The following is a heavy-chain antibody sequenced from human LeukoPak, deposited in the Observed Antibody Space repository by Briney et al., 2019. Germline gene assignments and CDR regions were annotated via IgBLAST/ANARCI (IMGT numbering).Heavy chain of an antibody. CDR3: AVLHPFDY. CDR2: IHYSGGT. Sequence: SETLSLTCTVSGGSVSSHGYYWSWIRQHPEKGLEWIGYIHYSGGTYYNPSLKSRISISLGTSKNQFSLKLNSVTAADTAVYYCAVLHPFDYWGQGALVTVSS. CDR1: GGSVSSHGYY. J-gene: IGHJ4*02. V-gene: IGHV4-31*03.